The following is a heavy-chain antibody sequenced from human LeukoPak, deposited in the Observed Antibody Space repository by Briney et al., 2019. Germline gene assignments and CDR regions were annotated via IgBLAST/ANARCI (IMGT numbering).Heavy chain of an antibody. J-gene: IGHJ1*01. CDR1: GGSISSYY. CDR3: ASRMAPMVGFQH. V-gene: IGHV4-59*12. D-gene: IGHD2-8*01. CDR2: IYYSGST. Sequence: SETLSLTCTVSGGSISSYYWSWIRQPPGKGLEWIGYIYYSGSTNYNPSLKSRVAISVDTSKNQFSLKLSSVTAADTAVYYCASRMAPMVGFQHWGQGTLVTVSS.